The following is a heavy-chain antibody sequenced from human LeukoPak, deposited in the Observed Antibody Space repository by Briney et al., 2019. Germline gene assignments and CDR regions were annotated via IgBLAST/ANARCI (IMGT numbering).Heavy chain of an antibody. CDR1: EFNVSSLY. J-gene: IGHJ6*02. Sequence: GGSLRLSCVGSEFNVSSLYMSWVRQAPGRGLEWVLVIYGGGTTNYADSVKGRFTISRDTFENTVHLEMSDLRVDDTAVYYCARTGWGAYGMDVWGPGTTVTVSS. V-gene: IGHV3-53*01. CDR3: ARTGWGAYGMDV. D-gene: IGHD1-26*01. CDR2: IYGGGTT.